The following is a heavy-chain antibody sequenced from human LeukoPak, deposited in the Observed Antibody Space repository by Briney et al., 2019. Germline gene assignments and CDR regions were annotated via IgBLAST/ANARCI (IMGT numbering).Heavy chain of an antibody. CDR2: INPNSGGT. J-gene: IGHJ4*02. V-gene: IGHV1-2*02. D-gene: IGHD5-18*01. CDR3: ARGPVLQLWLKDPIVSGDY. CDR1: GYTFTSYY. Sequence: GASVKVSCKASGYTFTSYYVHWVRQAPGQGLEWMGWINPNSGGTNYAQKFQGRVTMTRDTSISTAYMELSRLRSDDTAVYYYARGPVLQLWLKDPIVSGDYWGQGTLVTVSS.